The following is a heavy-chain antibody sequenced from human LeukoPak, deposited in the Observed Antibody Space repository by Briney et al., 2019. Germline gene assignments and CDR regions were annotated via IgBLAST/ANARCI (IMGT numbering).Heavy chain of an antibody. CDR3: ARTSTYYYDSSGYSDAFDI. CDR2: INPNSGGT. Sequence: ASVKVSCKASGYTFTGYYMHWVRQASGQGLEWMGWINPNSGGTNYAQKFQGRVTMTRDTSISTAYMELSRLRSDDTAVYYCARTSTYYYDSSGYSDAFDIWGQGTMVTVSS. V-gene: IGHV1-2*02. CDR1: GYTFTGYY. D-gene: IGHD3-22*01. J-gene: IGHJ3*02.